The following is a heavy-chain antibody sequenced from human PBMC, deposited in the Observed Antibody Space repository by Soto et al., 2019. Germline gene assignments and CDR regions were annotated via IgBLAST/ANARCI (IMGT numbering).Heavy chain of an antibody. J-gene: IGHJ4*02. CDR3: AKKVNSGSGSQYFDY. D-gene: IGHD3-10*01. CDR2: FRAGGDDGTT. CDR1: GFTVCSYS. V-gene: IGHV3-23*01. Sequence: LGLFCVASGFTVCSYSISWVRQAPGKGVEWVSGFRAGGDDGTTYYADSVKGRFTTSRDNSKNTLFLQMNSLRAEDTAIYYCAKKVNSGSGSQYFDYFGQGTLVTVSS.